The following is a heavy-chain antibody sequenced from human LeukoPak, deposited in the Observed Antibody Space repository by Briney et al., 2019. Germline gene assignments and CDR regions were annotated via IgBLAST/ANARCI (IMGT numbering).Heavy chain of an antibody. CDR1: GGSSSGYY. CDR3: ARGGILTGYGDY. V-gene: IGHV4-34*01. CDR2: INQSGST. D-gene: IGHD3-9*01. J-gene: IGHJ4*02. Sequence: SQTLSLTCAVYGGSSSGYYWTWIRQPPGKGLEWIGEINQSGSTNYNPSLKSRVTISVDTSKNQFSLKLSSVTAADTAVYYCARGGILTGYGDYWGQGILVTVTS.